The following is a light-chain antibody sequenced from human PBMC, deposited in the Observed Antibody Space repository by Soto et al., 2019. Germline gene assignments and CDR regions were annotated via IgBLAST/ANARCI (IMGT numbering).Light chain of an antibody. CDR1: HIVSINY. V-gene: IGKV3-20*01. CDR3: QQYGNSPLT. CDR2: GVS. Sequence: ETALTQSPGTLSLSPGERATLSCRASHIVSINYLAWYQQRPGQAPRLLIYGVSSRATGIPDRFSGSGSGTDFTLTISRLEPEDYAVYYCQQYGNSPLTFGGGTKVDIK. J-gene: IGKJ4*01.